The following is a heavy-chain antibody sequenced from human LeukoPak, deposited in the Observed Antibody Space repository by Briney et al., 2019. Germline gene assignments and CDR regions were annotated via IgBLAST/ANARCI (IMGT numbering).Heavy chain of an antibody. Sequence: SETLSLTCTVSGGSISSYYWSWIRQPPGKGLEWIGYIYYSGSPNYNPSLKSRVTISVDTSKDQFSLYLTSVTAADTAMYYCARSSYGYNWFDPWGQGTLVTVSS. CDR1: GGSISSYY. J-gene: IGHJ5*02. D-gene: IGHD5-18*01. V-gene: IGHV4-59*08. CDR3: ARSSYGYNWFDP. CDR2: IYYSGSP.